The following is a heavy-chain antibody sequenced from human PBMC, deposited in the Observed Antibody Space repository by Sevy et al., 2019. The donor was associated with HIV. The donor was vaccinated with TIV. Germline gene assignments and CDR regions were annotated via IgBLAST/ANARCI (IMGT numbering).Heavy chain of an antibody. CDR3: ARDPHRGLGGSTSGY. Sequence: GGSLRLSCAASGFTFSDYYMSWIRQAPGKGLEWVSYFSSSGSNIYYADSVKGRFTVSRDNAKDSMYLQMNSLRAEDTALYYCARDPHRGLGGSTSGYWGQGTLVTVSS. D-gene: IGHD5-12*01. V-gene: IGHV3-11*01. CDR1: GFTFSDYY. J-gene: IGHJ4*02. CDR2: FSSSGSNI.